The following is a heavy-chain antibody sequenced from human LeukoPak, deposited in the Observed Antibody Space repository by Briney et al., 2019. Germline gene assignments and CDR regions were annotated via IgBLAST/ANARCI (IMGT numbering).Heavy chain of an antibody. CDR2: ISSSGSTI. D-gene: IGHD1-1*01. CDR3: ARGHTGSRHY. Sequence: PGGTLRLSCAASGFTFSDYYMSWLRHAPGKGLEWVSYISSSGSTIYYADGVKGRFTISRKNAKNSPYLQMNSLRAEDTAVYYCARGHTGSRHYWGQGTLVTVSS. J-gene: IGHJ4*02. V-gene: IGHV3-11*04. CDR1: GFTFSDYY.